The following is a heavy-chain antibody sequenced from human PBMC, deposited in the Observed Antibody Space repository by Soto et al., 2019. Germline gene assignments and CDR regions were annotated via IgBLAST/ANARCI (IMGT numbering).Heavy chain of an antibody. CDR1: GYTFTSYA. V-gene: IGHV1-3*01. Sequence: ASVKFSCNASGYTFTSYAMHWVRQAPGQMLECMGWINAGNGSTKYXXKFQGRVXXTRDASASTGXMELSXLRSEETGVYYCARLGSDYSSFDYWRQGTLVTDSS. CDR2: INAGNGST. J-gene: IGHJ4*02. D-gene: IGHD4-4*01. CDR3: ARLGSDYSSFDY.